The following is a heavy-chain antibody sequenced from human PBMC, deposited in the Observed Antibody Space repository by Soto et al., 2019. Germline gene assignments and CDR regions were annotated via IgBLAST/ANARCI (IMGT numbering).Heavy chain of an antibody. J-gene: IGHJ3*02. CDR2: INTRGGGT. D-gene: IGHD2-15*01. Sequence: GASVKVSCKASGYTFTAYYMHWVRQAPGQGLEWMGWINTRGGGTHYAQKFQGWVTMTRDTSISTAYMELRRLRSDDTAVYYCARDDGYCNGDRCLYAFDIWGRGTVVTVSS. V-gene: IGHV1-2*04. CDR3: ARDDGYCNGDRCLYAFDI. CDR1: GYTFTAYY.